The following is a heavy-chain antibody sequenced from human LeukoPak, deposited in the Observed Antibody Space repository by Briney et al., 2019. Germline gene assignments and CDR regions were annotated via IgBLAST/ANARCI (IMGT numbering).Heavy chain of an antibody. Sequence: RPSEALSLTCAVYGGSFSGYYWSWVRHPPGKGLEWIGEILNSGNTNYNPSLKSRVTMSVDTSKNQISLKLSSVTAADTAVYYCARTRGWWFIDYWGQGTLVTVSS. D-gene: IGHD2-15*01. CDR3: ARTRGWWFIDY. CDR1: GGSFSGYY. J-gene: IGHJ4*02. CDR2: ILNSGNT. V-gene: IGHV4-34*12.